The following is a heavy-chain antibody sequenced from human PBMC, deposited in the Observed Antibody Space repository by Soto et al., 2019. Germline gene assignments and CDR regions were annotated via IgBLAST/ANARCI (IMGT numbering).Heavy chain of an antibody. CDR3: ARGRMKTVTTHDYYYYMDV. CDR1: GFTFSSYW. V-gene: IGHV3-7*01. J-gene: IGHJ6*03. D-gene: IGHD4-17*01. CDR2: IKQDGSEK. Sequence: EVQLVASGGGLVQPGGSLRLSCAASGFTFSSYWMSWVRQAPGKGLEWVANIKQDGSEKYYVYSVKGRFTISRDNAKNSLYLQMNSLRAEDTAVYYCARGRMKTVTTHDYYYYMDVWGKGTTVTVAS.